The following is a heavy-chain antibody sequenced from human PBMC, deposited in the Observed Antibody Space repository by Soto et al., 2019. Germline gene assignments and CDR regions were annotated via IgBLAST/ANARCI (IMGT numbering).Heavy chain of an antibody. V-gene: IGHV4-59*01. CDR3: AREDYYHGLDV. CDR2: IYNSGST. J-gene: IGHJ6*02. Sequence: QVQLQESGPGLVKPSETLSLTCTVSGDSISSYYWSWIRQPPGKGLEWIGYIYNSGSTNHNPSLKSRVTISADTSKKQFSLNLSPVTAADTAVYYCAREDYYHGLDVWGQGTTVTVSS. CDR1: GDSISSYY.